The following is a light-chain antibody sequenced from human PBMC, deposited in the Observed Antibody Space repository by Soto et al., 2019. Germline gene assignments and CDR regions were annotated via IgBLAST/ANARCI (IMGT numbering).Light chain of an antibody. CDR2: HAS. V-gene: IGKV1-5*01. CDR1: QSISSW. Sequence: DIQMTQSPSTLSASVGDRDTITCRASQSISSWLAWYQQKPGIAPKLLIYHASNLDSGVPSRFSGSGYGTEFTLTISSLQPDDFATYYCQHYDSFPHTFGQGAKLEIK. J-gene: IGKJ2*01. CDR3: QHYDSFPHT.